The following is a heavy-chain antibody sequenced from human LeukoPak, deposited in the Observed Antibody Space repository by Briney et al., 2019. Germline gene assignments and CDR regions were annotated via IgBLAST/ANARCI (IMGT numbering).Heavy chain of an antibody. J-gene: IGHJ4*02. CDR1: GDSFTSYD. CDR2: MNPNSGNT. CDR3: ARGRGSGSGWRRFDY. Sequence: GASVKVSCKASGDSFTSYDINWVRQATGQGLEWMGWMNPNSGNTGYAQKFQGRVTMTRDTSISTAYMELSSLTSEDSAVYYCARGRGSGSGWRRFDYWGQGTLVTVSS. D-gene: IGHD6-19*01. V-gene: IGHV1-8*01.